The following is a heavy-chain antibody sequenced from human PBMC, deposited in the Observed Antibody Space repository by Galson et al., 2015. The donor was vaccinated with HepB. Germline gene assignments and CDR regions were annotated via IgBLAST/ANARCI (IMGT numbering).Heavy chain of an antibody. CDR2: ISYDGSNK. Sequence: SLRLSCAASGFTFSSYGMHWVRQAPGKGLEWVAVISYDGSNKYYADSVKGRFTISRDNSKNTLYLQMNSLRAEDTAVYYCAKDYFIITMIVGGAFDIWGQGTMVTVSS. V-gene: IGHV3-30*18. CDR1: GFTFSSYG. J-gene: IGHJ3*02. D-gene: IGHD3-22*01. CDR3: AKDYFIITMIVGGAFDI.